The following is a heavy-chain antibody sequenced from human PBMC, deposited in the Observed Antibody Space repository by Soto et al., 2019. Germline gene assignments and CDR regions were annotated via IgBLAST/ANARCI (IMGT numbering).Heavy chain of an antibody. V-gene: IGHV3-30*18. D-gene: IGHD3-3*01. CDR2: ISYDGSNK. J-gene: IGHJ6*02. CDR3: AKGLEWLTDYYYYGMDV. CDR1: GFTFSSYG. Sequence: GGSLRLSCAACGFTFSSYGMHWVRQAPGKGLEWVAVISYDGSNKYYADSVKGRSTISRDNSKNTLYLQMNSLIAEDTAVYYCAKGLEWLTDYYYYGMDVWGQGTTVTVSS.